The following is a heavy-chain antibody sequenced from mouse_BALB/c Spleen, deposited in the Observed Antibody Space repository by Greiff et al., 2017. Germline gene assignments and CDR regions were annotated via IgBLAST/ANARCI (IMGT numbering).Heavy chain of an antibody. V-gene: IGHV14-3*02. J-gene: IGHJ4*01. CDR1: GFNIKDTY. D-gene: IGHD2-14*01. Sequence: EVKLMESGAELVKPGASVKLSCTASGFNIKDTYMHWVKQRPEQGLEWIGRIDPANGNTKYDPKFQGKATITADTSSNTAYLQLSSLTSEDTAVYYCASQVRHAMDYWGQGTSVTVSS. CDR2: IDPANGNT. CDR3: ASQVRHAMDY.